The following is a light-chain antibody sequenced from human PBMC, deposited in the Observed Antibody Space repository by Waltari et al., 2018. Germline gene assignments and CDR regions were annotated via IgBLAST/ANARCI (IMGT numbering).Light chain of an antibody. CDR2: GAS. CDR3: QQYNNWPPMYT. J-gene: IGKJ2*01. CDR1: QTISSN. V-gene: IGKV3-15*01. Sequence: EVVMTQSPATLSVSPGERATLSCRASQTISSNLAWYQHKPGQAPRLLIHGASTRVTGIPARFSGSGSGTEFTLTISSLQSEDFAVYYCQQYNNWPPMYTFGQGTKLEIK.